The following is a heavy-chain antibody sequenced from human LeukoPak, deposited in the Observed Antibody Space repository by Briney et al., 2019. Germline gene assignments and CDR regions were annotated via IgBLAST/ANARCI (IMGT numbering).Heavy chain of an antibody. V-gene: IGHV4-61*01. D-gene: IGHD6-13*01. CDR3: ARGWGSSWYYFDY. CDR1: GGSVSSESYH. Sequence: SETLSLTCTVSGGSVSSESYHWSWIRQPPGKGLEWIGYIFYSGSTKYNPSLKSRVTISVDTSKNQFSLKLSSVTSADTAVYYCARGWGSSWYYFDYWGQGTLVTVSS. J-gene: IGHJ4*02. CDR2: IFYSGST.